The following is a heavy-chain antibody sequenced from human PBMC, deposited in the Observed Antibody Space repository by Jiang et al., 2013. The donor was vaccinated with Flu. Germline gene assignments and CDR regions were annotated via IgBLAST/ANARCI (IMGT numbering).Heavy chain of an antibody. CDR2: ISGSGGST. Sequence: GLVQPGGSLRLSCAASGFTFSGYALSWVRQAPGKGLEWVSAISGSGGSTYYAESVKGRFTISRDNSKNTLYLQMNSLRAEDTAVYYCAKRYSSSWYAPRATHPVDYWGQGTLVTVSS. D-gene: IGHD6-13*01. J-gene: IGHJ4*02. V-gene: IGHV3-23*01. CDR1: GFTFSGYA. CDR3: AKRYSSSWYAPRATHPVDY.